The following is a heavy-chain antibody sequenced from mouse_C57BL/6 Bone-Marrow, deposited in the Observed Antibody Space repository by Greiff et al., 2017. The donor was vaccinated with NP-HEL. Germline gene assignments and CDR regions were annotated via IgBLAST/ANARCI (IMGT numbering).Heavy chain of an antibody. CDR1: GYTFTSYW. J-gene: IGHJ4*01. V-gene: IGHV1-55*01. CDR2: IYPGSGST. Sequence: QVQLQQPGAELVKPGASVKMSCKASGYTFTSYWITWVKQRPGQGLEWIGDIYPGSGSTNYNEKFKSNATLTVDTSSSTAYMQLSSLTSEDAAVYYCARYGYGSSLHYYAMDYWGQGTSVTVSS. D-gene: IGHD1-1*01. CDR3: ARYGYGSSLHYYAMDY.